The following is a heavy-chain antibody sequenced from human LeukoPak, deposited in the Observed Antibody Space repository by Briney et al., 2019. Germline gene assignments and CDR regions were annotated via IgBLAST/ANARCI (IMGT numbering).Heavy chain of an antibody. V-gene: IGHV3-48*02. D-gene: IGHD6-13*01. CDR1: GFTFNTHS. CDR2: ISSSSSTI. J-gene: IGHJ6*02. CDR3: ARVEQQPRAVCGMDV. Sequence: GGSLILSCAASGFTFNTHSMNWVRQAPGKGLEWVSHISSSSSTIYYADSVKGRFTISRDNAKTSLYLQMNSLRDEDTAVYYCARVEQQPRAVCGMDVWGPGTTVTVSS.